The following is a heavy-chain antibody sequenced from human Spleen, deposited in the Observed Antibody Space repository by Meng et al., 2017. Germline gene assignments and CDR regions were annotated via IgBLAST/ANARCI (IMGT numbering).Heavy chain of an antibody. CDR2: INHSGST. J-gene: IGHJ4*02. Sequence: QVQLQVGGAGLLKPSETLSRTCVVSGGSFSDYYWSWIRQPPGKGLEWIGEINHSGSTNYNPSLESRATISVDTSQNNLSLKLSSVTAADSAVYYCARGPTTMAHDFDYWGQGTLVTVSS. V-gene: IGHV4-34*01. CDR3: ARGPTTMAHDFDY. CDR1: GGSFSDYY. D-gene: IGHD4-11*01.